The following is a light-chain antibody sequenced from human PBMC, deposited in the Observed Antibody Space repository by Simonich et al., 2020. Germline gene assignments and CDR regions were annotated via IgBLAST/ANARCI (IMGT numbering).Light chain of an antibody. Sequence: EIVMTQSPATLSVSPGERATLSCRASQSVSSNLAWYQKKPCQAPRLLINGASTRATGIPARFSGSGSGTEFTLTISSMQSEDFAVYYCQQYNNWPPYTFGQGTKLEIK. CDR3: QQYNNWPPYT. CDR1: QSVSSN. V-gene: IGKV3-15*01. J-gene: IGKJ2*01. CDR2: GAS.